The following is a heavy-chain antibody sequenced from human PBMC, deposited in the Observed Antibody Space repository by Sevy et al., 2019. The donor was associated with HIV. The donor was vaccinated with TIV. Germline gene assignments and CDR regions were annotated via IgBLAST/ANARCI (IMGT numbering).Heavy chain of an antibody. J-gene: IGHJ4*02. CDR1: EFTVSSSY. CDR2: LYSGGST. Sequence: GGSLRLSCAASEFTVSSSYMSWVRQAPGKGLEWVSILYSGGSTYYAASVKGRFAVSRDNSKNTLYLQMNSLRAEDTAMYYCARAGTGSYRAYFDYWGQRTLVTVSS. CDR3: ARAGTGSYRAYFDY. V-gene: IGHV3-53*01. D-gene: IGHD1-26*01.